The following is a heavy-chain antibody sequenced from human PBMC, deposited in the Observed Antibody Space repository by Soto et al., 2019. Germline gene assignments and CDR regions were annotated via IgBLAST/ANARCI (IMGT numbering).Heavy chain of an antibody. D-gene: IGHD3-22*01. Sequence: VQLVESGGGEIQTGGSLRLSCAAAGFDFDDFAMHWVRQPPGKGLEWVSLTNSDGTDSYYMDSVRGRFTISRDNGKNSLYLQMDRLRPEDTALYFCAKALYYYDSSPLDHWGQGTLVSVSS. J-gene: IGHJ4*02. V-gene: IGHV3-43D*03. CDR1: GFDFDDFA. CDR2: TNSDGTDS. CDR3: AKALYYYDSSPLDH.